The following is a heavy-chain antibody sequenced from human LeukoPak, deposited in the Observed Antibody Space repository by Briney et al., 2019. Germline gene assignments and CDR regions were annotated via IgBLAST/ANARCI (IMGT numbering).Heavy chain of an antibody. CDR2: TYSNGRT. V-gene: IGHV3-53*01. CDR3: AKDDAWLRYQY. D-gene: IGHD3-9*01. CDR1: GFTVSSNY. J-gene: IGHJ4*02. Sequence: GGSLRLSCAASGFTVSSNYMSWVRQAPGKGLEWVSVTYSNGRTYYADSVKGRFTISRDNSKNTLDLQMNSLRAEDTAVYYCAKDDAWLRYQYWGQGTLVTVSS.